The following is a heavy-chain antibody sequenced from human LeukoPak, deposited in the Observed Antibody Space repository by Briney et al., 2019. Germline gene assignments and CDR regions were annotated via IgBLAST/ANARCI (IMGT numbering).Heavy chain of an antibody. CDR1: GFTFGSPW. J-gene: IGHJ4*02. CDR3: AKGVAVAEFDY. CDR2: ISGSGGST. V-gene: IGHV3-23*01. D-gene: IGHD6-19*01. Sequence: GGSLRLSCAASGFTFGSPWMHWVRQAPGKGLEWVSAISGSGGSTYYADSVKGRFTISRDNSKNTLYLQMNSLRAEDTAVYYCAKGVAVAEFDYWGQGTLVTVSS.